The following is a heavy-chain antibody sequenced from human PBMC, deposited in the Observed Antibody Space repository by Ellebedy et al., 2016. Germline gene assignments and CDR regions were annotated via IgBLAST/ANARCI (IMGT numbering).Heavy chain of an antibody. V-gene: IGHV4-39*01. CDR1: GGSISSSSYY. CDR2: IYYSGST. D-gene: IGHD3-10*01. J-gene: IGHJ4*02. CDR3: ARGRRITMVRGVTDY. Sequence: SETLSLTCTVSGGSISSSSYYWGWIRQPPGKGLEWIGTIYYSGSTNYNPSLKSQVTISVDTSKNQFSLKLSSVTAADTAVYYCARGRRITMVRGVTDYWGQGTLVTVSS.